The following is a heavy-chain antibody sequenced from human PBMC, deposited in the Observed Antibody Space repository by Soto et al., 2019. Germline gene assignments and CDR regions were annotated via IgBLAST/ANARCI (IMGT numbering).Heavy chain of an antibody. Sequence: GGSLRLSCSASGFTFSNFAMHWVRQAPGKGLEYVSGITSNGDNTYHADSVQGRFTISRDNSKSTLYLQMTSLSPDDTAVYYCETGHNFYYDTSRYWGQGTLVTVSS. V-gene: IGHV3-64D*06. CDR2: ITSNGDNT. D-gene: IGHD3-22*01. CDR1: GFTFSNFA. CDR3: ETGHNFYYDTSRY. J-gene: IGHJ4*02.